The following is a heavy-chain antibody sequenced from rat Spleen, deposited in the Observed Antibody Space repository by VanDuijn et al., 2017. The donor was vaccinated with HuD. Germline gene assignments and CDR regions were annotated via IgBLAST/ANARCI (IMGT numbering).Heavy chain of an antibody. D-gene: IGHD1-4*01. J-gene: IGHJ2*01. CDR3: ARETGYNSYFDY. Sequence: EVQLVVSGGGLVQPGRSLKLSCAASGFTFSDYFMAWVRQAPTKGLEWVATLSYDGHTTYYRDSVKGRFTISRDIAKSTLYLQMDSLGSEDTATYYCARETGYNSYFDYWGQGVMVTVSS. V-gene: IGHV5-29*01. CDR1: GFTFSDYF. CDR2: LSYDGHTT.